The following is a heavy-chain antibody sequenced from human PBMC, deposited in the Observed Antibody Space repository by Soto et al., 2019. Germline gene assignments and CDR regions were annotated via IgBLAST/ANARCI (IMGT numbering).Heavy chain of an antibody. Sequence: PSETLSLTCTVSGGSISSSSYYWGWIRQPPGKGLEWIGSIYYSGSTYYNPSLKSRVTISVDTSKNQFSLKLSSVTAADTAVYYCASPHYDSSGYYRYWGQGTLVTV. CDR3: ASPHYDSSGYYRY. D-gene: IGHD3-22*01. CDR1: GGSISSSSYY. J-gene: IGHJ4*02. CDR2: IYYSGST. V-gene: IGHV4-39*01.